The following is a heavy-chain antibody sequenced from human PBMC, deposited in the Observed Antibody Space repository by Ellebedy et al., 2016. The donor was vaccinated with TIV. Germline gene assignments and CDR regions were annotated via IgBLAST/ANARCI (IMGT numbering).Heavy chain of an antibody. Sequence: GESLKISCAASGFTFSSYWMSWVRQAPGKGLEWVANIKQDGSEKYYVDSVKGRFTISRDNAKNSLYLQMNSLRAEDTAVYYCARDAVEMATITDNWFDPWGQGTLVTVSS. D-gene: IGHD5-24*01. CDR2: IKQDGSEK. V-gene: IGHV3-7*01. J-gene: IGHJ5*02. CDR1: GFTFSSYW. CDR3: ARDAVEMATITDNWFDP.